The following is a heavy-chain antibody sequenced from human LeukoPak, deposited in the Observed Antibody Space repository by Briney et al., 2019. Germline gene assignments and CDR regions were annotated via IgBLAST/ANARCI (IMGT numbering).Heavy chain of an antibody. CDR1: GFTFSSHA. Sequence: PGGSLRLSCAASGFTFSSHALHWVRQAPGKGLEWMAIISYDGSNKYYADSVKGRFTISRDNSKNTLYLQVNSLRAEDTAVYYCAREGGRYYDSSGLCEYWGQGTLVTVSS. V-gene: IGHV3-30-3*01. D-gene: IGHD3-22*01. CDR3: AREGGRYYDSSGLCEY. J-gene: IGHJ4*02. CDR2: ISYDGSNK.